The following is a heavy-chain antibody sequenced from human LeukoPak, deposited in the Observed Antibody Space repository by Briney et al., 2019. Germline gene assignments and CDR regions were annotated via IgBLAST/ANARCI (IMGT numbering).Heavy chain of an antibody. CDR1: GLRFSSYD. Sequence: PGGSLRLSCAASGLRFSSYDIHWVRQAPGKGLEWVTFIESDGTKEYYADSVKGRFTISRDNSKNTVYVQMNTLRAEDTAVYYCAKEGSGWYYLDYWGQGTVVTVSS. CDR3: AKEGSGWYYLDY. D-gene: IGHD6-19*01. J-gene: IGHJ4*02. V-gene: IGHV3-30*02. CDR2: IESDGTKE.